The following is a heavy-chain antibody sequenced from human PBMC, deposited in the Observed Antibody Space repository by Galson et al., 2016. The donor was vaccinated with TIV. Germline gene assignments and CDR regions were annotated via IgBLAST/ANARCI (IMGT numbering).Heavy chain of an antibody. J-gene: IGHJ3*02. CDR1: GGTLSSNA. D-gene: IGHD3-22*01. CDR2: IIPVFGTV. CDR3: ERNPGSCLDSTCLTAAFDI. Sequence: SVKVSCKASGGTLSSNAFSWLRQAPGQGLEWMGGIIPVFGTVHYAQKFRGRVTITADKSTNTVYMGLSSLTSANTAVYSCERNPGSCLDSTCLTAAFDIWGQGTTVTVSS. V-gene: IGHV1-69*06.